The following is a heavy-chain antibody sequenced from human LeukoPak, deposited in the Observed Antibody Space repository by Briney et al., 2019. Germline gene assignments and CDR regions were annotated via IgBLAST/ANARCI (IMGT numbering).Heavy chain of an antibody. V-gene: IGHV3-73*01. J-gene: IGHJ4*02. D-gene: IGHD3-16*01. CDR2: IRNKANDYAT. Sequence: PGGSLRRSCAASGFIFSPSAIHWVRQASGKGLEWVGRIRNKANDYATAYTASMKGRFTISRDDSKNTVYLHMTSLKAEDTAVYYCAREPGGRINYFDYWGQGTLVTVSS. CDR3: AREPGGRINYFDY. CDR1: GFIFSPSA.